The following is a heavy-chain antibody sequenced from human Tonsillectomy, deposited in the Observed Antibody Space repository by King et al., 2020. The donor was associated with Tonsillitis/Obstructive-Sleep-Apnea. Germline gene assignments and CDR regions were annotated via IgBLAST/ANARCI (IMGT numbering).Heavy chain of an antibody. D-gene: IGHD2-2*02. V-gene: IGHV4-31*03. J-gene: IGHJ4*02. CDR3: ARRAPSGYCSSTSCYILDY. Sequence: MQLQESGPGLVKPSQTLSLTCTVSGGSISSGGYYWSWIRQHPGKGLEWIGYIYYSGSTYYNPSLKSRVTISVDTSKNQFSLKLSSVTAADTAVYYCARRAPSGYCSSTSCYILDYWGQGTLVTVSS. CDR1: GGSISSGGYY. CDR2: IYYSGST.